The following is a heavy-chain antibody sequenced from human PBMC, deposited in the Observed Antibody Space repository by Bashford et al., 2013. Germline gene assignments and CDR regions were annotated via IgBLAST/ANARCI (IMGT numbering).Heavy chain of an antibody. J-gene: IGHJ6*02. V-gene: IGHV1-69*01. CDR3: ARDPSLTTTRSGGYYYYGMDV. CDR2: SSLSLVTA. D-gene: IGHD4-11*01. Sequence: QGTLSGWRESSLSLVTANYAQKFQGRVTITADESTSTAYMELSSLRSEDTAVYYCARDPSLTTTRSGGYYYYGMDVWGQGTTVTVSS.